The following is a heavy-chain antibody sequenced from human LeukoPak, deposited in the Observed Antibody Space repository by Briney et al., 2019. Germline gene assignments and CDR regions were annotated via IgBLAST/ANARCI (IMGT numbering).Heavy chain of an antibody. CDR1: GFTFSSYW. J-gene: IGHJ4*02. CDR3: AREADTAMVKGTYYFDY. D-gene: IGHD5-18*01. Sequence: GGSLRLSCAASGFTFSSYWMSWVRQAPGKGLEWVANIKQDGSEEYYVDSVKGRFTISRDNAKNSLYLQMNSLRAEDTAVYYCAREADTAMVKGTYYFDYWGQGTLVTVSS. CDR2: IKQDGSEE. V-gene: IGHV3-7*03.